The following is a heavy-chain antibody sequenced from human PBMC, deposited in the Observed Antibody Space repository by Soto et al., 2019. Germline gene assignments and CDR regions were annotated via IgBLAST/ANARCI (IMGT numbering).Heavy chain of an antibody. CDR1: GFTFSGNW. D-gene: IGHD6-19*01. V-gene: IGHV3-74*01. Sequence: EVQLVESGGGLVQPGGSLRLSCAGSGFTFSGNWMHWVRQAPGKGLVWVSRINSDGTTTNYADSVKGRFTISRDNAKNTLFLQMSSLRAEDTAVYYCARGTFGWYGFDYWGQGTLITVSS. CDR2: INSDGTTT. J-gene: IGHJ4*02. CDR3: ARGTFGWYGFDY.